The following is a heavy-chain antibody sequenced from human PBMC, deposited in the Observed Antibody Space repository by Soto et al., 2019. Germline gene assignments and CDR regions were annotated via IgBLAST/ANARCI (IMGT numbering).Heavy chain of an antibody. CDR3: ARASVGSSGWF. Sequence: GGSLRLSCAASGFTFSSYAMHWVRQAPGKGLEWVAVISYDGSNKYYADSVKGRFTISRDNSKNTLYLQMNSLRAEDTAVYYCARASVGSSGWFWGQGTLVTVSS. CDR1: GFTFSSYA. D-gene: IGHD6-19*01. V-gene: IGHV3-30-3*01. J-gene: IGHJ4*02. CDR2: ISYDGSNK.